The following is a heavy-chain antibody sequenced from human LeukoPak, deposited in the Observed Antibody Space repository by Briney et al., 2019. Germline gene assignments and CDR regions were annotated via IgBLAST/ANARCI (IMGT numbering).Heavy chain of an antibody. J-gene: IGHJ4*02. V-gene: IGHV3-74*01. CDR3: ARFSGPAPYFDY. Sequence: GGSLRLSCAASGFTVSSYWMHWVRQAPGKGLVWVSRINSDGSVTSYADSVKDRFTVSRDNAKNTLYLQMNSLRAEDTAVYYCARFSGPAPYFDYWGQGTLVTVSS. CDR1: GFTVSSYW. CDR2: INSDGSVT. D-gene: IGHD2-2*01.